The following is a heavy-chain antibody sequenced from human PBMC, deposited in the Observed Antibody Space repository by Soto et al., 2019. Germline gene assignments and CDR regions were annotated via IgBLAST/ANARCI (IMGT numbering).Heavy chain of an antibody. CDR1: GGTISNYY. Sequence: SETMSLTCTVSGGTISNYYWSWTRQPPGKGLEWMGYMYYSGRTKYNPSLKSRVTISVGTSKNQFFLKLNSVTAADTAVYFCTRVGGYYGDYPNFDYWGQRTLGTVSS. D-gene: IGHD4-17*01. V-gene: IGHV4-59*01. CDR3: TRVGGYYGDYPNFDY. CDR2: MYYSGRT. J-gene: IGHJ4*02.